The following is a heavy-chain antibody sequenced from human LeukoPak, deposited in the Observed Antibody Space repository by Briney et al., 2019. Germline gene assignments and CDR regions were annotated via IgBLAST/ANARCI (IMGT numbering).Heavy chain of an antibody. Sequence: GGSLRLSCAASGFTFSSYAMSWVRQAPGNRLEWVSAISGSGGSTYYADSVKGRFTISRDNSKNTLYLQMNSLRAEDTAVYYCAKGSRRYSYGRFDYWGQGTLVTVSS. CDR1: GFTFSSYA. CDR2: ISGSGGST. CDR3: AKGSRRYSYGRFDY. D-gene: IGHD5-18*01. V-gene: IGHV3-23*01. J-gene: IGHJ4*02.